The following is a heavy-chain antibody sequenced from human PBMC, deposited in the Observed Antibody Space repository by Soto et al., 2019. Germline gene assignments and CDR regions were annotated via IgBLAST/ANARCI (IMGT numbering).Heavy chain of an antibody. V-gene: IGHV4-34*01. Sequence: SETLSLTCAVYGGSFSGYYWSWIRQPPGKGLEWIGEINHSGSTNYNPSLKSRVTISVDTSKNQFSLKLSSVTAADTAVYYCARVAVAGTCWFGPWGQGTLVTVSS. CDR2: INHSGST. J-gene: IGHJ5*02. CDR3: ARVAVAGTCWFGP. CDR1: GGSFSGYY. D-gene: IGHD6-19*01.